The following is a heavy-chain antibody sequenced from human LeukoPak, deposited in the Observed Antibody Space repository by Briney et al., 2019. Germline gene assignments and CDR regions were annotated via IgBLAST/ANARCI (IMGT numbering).Heavy chain of an antibody. CDR1: GGSISSYY. V-gene: IGHV4-4*07. CDR3: ARDPYSGSYYGAFDI. J-gene: IGHJ3*02. Sequence: SETLSLTCTVSGGSISSYYWSWIRQPAGKGLEWIGRIYTSGSTNYNPSLKSRVTMSVDTPKNQFSLKLSSVTAADTAVYYCARDPYSGSYYGAFDIWGQGTMVTVSS. D-gene: IGHD1-26*01. CDR2: IYTSGST.